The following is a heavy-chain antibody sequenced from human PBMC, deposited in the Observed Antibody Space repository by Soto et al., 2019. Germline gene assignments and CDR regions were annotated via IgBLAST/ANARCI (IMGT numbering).Heavy chain of an antibody. CDR2: IIPIFGTA. D-gene: IGHD1-26*01. CDR3: TRRSGSYGFFDY. J-gene: IGHJ4*02. CDR1: GGTFRSYT. V-gene: IGHV1-69*12. Sequence: QVQLVQSGAEVKKPGSSVKVSCKASGGTFRSYTISWVRQAPGQGLVWMGGIIPIFGTAKYAQNFQGRVTITADEPTSTAYMALSSLRSEDTAVYYCTRRSGSYGFFDYWGQGTLVTVSS.